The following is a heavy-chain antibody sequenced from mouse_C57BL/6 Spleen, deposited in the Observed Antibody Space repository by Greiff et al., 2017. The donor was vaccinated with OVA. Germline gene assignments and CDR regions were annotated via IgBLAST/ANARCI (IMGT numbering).Heavy chain of an antibody. CDR2: IYPGSGST. V-gene: IGHV1-55*01. CDR3: ARGDYYRAMDY. CDR1: GYTFTSYW. J-gene: IGHJ4*01. Sequence: QVQLKQPGAELVKPGASVKMSCKASGYTFTSYWITWVKQRPGQGLEWIGDIYPGSGSTNYNEKFKSKATLTVDTSSSTAYMQLSSLTSEDSAVYYCARGDYYRAMDYWGQGTSVTVSS. D-gene: IGHD2-14*01.